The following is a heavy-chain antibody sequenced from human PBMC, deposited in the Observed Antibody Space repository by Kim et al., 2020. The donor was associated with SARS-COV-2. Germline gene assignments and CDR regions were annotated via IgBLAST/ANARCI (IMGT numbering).Heavy chain of an antibody. CDR3: ARGSSSGWYVDNY. D-gene: IGHD6-19*01. J-gene: IGHJ4*02. V-gene: IGHV6-1*01. Sequence: YAVSVNSRITINPDTSKNPFSLQLNSVTPEDTAVYYCARGSSSGWYVDNYWGQGTLVTVSS.